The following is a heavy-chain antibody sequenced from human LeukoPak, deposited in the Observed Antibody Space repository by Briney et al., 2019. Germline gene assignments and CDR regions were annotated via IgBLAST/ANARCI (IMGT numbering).Heavy chain of an antibody. D-gene: IGHD2-2*01. CDR2: ISTYNGNT. V-gene: IGHV1-18*01. J-gene: IGHJ4*02. Sequence: ASVKVSCKTSGYTFTRYGITWVRQAPGQGLEWMGWISTYNGNTNYAQKLQGRVTMTTDTSTSTAYMELRSLRYDDTAVYYCARYCSGTSCYGGFDYWGQGTLVTVSS. CDR1: GYTFTRYG. CDR3: ARYCSGTSCYGGFDY.